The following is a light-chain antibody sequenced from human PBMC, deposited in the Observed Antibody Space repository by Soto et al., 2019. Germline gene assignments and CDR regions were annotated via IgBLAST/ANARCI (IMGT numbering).Light chain of an antibody. CDR1: QSVRSSY. CDR2: AAS. V-gene: IGKV3-20*01. Sequence: EIVLTQSPGTLSLSPGERATLSCRASQSVRSSYLACYHQQPGQAPRLLIYAASSRAPCLPKRVRGRGSGNVLPSPIRRLEPEDFAVYYCQQYGSSLTLGGGTKVDIK. J-gene: IGKJ4*01. CDR3: QQYGSSLT.